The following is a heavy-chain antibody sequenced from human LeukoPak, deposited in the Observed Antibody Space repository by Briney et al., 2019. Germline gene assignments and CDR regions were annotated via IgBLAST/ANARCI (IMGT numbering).Heavy chain of an antibody. D-gene: IGHD2-15*01. Sequence: PSETLSLTCTVSGDSIGSSRYYWGWIRQPPGEGLEWIGSIYYSGITYYNPSLKSRVTVSVDTSKNHFSLKLTSVAAADTAVYYCARHGGYCSGASCSGVWFDPWGQGTLVTVSS. CDR2: IYYSGIT. J-gene: IGHJ5*02. CDR1: GDSIGSSRYY. CDR3: ARHGGYCSGASCSGVWFDP. V-gene: IGHV4-39*01.